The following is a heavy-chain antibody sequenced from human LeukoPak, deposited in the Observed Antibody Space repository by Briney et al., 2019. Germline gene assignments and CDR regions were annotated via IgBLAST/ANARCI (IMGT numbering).Heavy chain of an antibody. CDR3: ARGDCSSTSRHPPFDY. V-gene: IGHV1-18*04. Sequence: GASVKVSCKASGYTFTSYGISWVRQAPGQGLEWMGWISAYNGNTNYAQKLQGRVTMTTDTSTSTAYMELRSLRSDDTAVYYCARGDCSSTSRHPPFDYWGQGTLVTVSS. J-gene: IGHJ4*02. D-gene: IGHD2-2*01. CDR2: ISAYNGNT. CDR1: GYTFTSYG.